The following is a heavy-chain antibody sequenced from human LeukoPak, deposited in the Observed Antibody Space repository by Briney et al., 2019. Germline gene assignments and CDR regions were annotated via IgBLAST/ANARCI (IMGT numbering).Heavy chain of an antibody. CDR3: AGLPLIKYYDSSGYFAY. CDR1: RDSISSSNYY. D-gene: IGHD3-22*01. CDR2: IYYSGST. J-gene: IGHJ4*02. Sequence: PSETLSLTCTVSRDSISSSNYYWGWIRQPPGKGLEWIGSIYYSGSTYYNPSLRSRVTISVDTSNNQFSLKLNSVTAADTAVYYWAGLPLIKYYDSSGYFAYWGQGTLVTVSS. V-gene: IGHV4-39*01.